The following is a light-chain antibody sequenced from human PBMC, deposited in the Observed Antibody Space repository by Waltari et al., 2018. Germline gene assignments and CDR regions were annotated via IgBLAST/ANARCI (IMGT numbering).Light chain of an antibody. CDR3: QQTYTVPRS. Sequence: DIQMTQSPPSLSASVGDTVPMTCRASQSVRNYLTWFQQKPGEAPKLLIHAASSLGFGVPSRFSGSESGTDFTLTIAGLQREDVGTYYCQQTYTVPRSFGQGTKVE. V-gene: IGKV1-39*01. CDR2: AAS. CDR1: QSVRNY. J-gene: IGKJ2*01.